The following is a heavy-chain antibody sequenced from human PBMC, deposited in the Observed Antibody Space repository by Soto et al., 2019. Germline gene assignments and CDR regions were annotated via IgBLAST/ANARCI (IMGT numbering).Heavy chain of an antibody. Sequence: GGSLRLSCAASGFTFDDYAMHWVRQAPGKGLEWVSGISWNSGSIGYADSVKGRFTISRDNAKNMVFLQMNGLRAEDTAVYYCAKDRQPAGIWTFDSWGQGTPVTVSS. CDR1: GFTFDDYA. D-gene: IGHD6-13*01. CDR3: AKDRQPAGIWTFDS. J-gene: IGHJ4*02. V-gene: IGHV3-9*01. CDR2: ISWNSGSI.